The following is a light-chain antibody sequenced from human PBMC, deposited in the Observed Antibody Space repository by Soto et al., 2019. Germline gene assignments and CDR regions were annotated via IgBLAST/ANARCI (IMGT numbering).Light chain of an antibody. CDR1: QSISSY. V-gene: IGKV1-39*01. J-gene: IGKJ1*01. CDR3: QQGYSTPWT. CDR2: AAS. Sequence: DIQMTQSPSSLFASVGDRVTITCRASQSISSYLHWYQQKPGKAPKLLIYAASNLQSGVPSRFSASGSGTDFTLTLNSLQPEDFATYYCQQGYSTPWTFGQGTNVEIK.